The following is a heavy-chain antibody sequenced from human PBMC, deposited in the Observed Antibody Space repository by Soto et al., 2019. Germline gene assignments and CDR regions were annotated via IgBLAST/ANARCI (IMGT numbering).Heavy chain of an antibody. CDR3: AKDVYCFGSSCHSENDR. D-gene: IGHD2-15*01. CDR1: GFTFSDYG. J-gene: IGHJ4*02. CDR2: ISHDGTIN. V-gene: IGHV3-30*18. Sequence: VGSLRFSCAASGFTFSDYGMHWVRQAPGKGLDWVAFISHDGTINYYADSVRGRFTISRDTSKNTLYLQMNSLRAEDTAVYFCAKDVYCFGSSCHSENDRWGQGTLVTVSS.